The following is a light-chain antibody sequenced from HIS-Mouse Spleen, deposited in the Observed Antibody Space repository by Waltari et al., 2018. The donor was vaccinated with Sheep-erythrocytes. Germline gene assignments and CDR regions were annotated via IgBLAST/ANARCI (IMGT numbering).Light chain of an antibody. CDR2: DFS. V-gene: IGLV2-11*01. CDR1: SSDVGGYNY. CDR3: CSYAGSYNHV. J-gene: IGLJ1*01. Sequence: QSALTQPRSVSGSPGQSVTISCTGTSSDVGGYNYVAWYQPHPGKAPKPMIYDFSKRPSGVPDRFSGSKSGNTASLTISGLQAEDEADYYCCSYAGSYNHVFATGTKVTVL.